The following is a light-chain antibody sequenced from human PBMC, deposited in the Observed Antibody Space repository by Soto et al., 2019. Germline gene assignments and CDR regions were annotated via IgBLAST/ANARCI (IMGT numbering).Light chain of an antibody. V-gene: IGKV3-11*01. CDR3: QQRSNWLFT. Sequence: EIVLTQSPATLSLSPGERATLSCRASQSVSSYLAWYQQKPGQAPRLLMYDASNRATGIPARFSGSGSGTDFTLTISSLEPEDFAVYYCQQRSNWLFTFGPGTKVDIK. J-gene: IGKJ3*01. CDR1: QSVSSY. CDR2: DAS.